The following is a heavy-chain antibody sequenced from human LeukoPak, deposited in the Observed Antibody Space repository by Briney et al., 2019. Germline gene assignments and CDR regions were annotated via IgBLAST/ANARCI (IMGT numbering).Heavy chain of an antibody. Sequence: GGSLRLSCAASGFTFSNYSMSWVRQPPGKGLEWVSCVSDDGAKTWYADSVKGRFTISRDNSKNTVSMQMTNLRADDTARYYCVKEERGYSYVDYWGQGTLVTVSS. CDR2: VSDDGAKT. CDR3: VKEERGYSYVDY. CDR1: GFTFSNYS. D-gene: IGHD5-18*01. V-gene: IGHV3-23*01. J-gene: IGHJ4*02.